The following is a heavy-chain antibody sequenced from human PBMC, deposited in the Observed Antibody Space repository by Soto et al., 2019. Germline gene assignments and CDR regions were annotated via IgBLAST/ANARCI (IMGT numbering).Heavy chain of an antibody. Sequence: QGQLQESGPGLVKPSETLSLTCTVSGGSISNHYWSWFRQPPGKGLEWIGYIYYNGNTNYNPSLKSRVTMSVDTSKNQISLKLSSVTAADTAVYYCTRANWYSEYWGQGTLVTVSS. CDR3: TRANWYSEY. V-gene: IGHV4-59*11. CDR1: GGSISNHY. CDR2: IYYNGNT. J-gene: IGHJ4*02. D-gene: IGHD7-27*01.